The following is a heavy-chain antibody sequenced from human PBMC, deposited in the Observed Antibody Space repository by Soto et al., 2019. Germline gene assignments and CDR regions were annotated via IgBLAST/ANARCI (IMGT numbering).Heavy chain of an antibody. J-gene: IGHJ6*02. Sequence: ASVKVSCKASGFTFTSSAVQWVRQARGQRLEWIGWIVVGSGNTNYAQKFQERVTITRDMSTSTAYMELSSLRSEDTAVYYCAAVSSGQIFGAGHGMDVSGQGTTVTVSS. CDR2: IVVGSGNT. CDR1: GFTFTSSA. D-gene: IGHD3-3*01. V-gene: IGHV1-58*01. CDR3: AAVSSGQIFGAGHGMDV.